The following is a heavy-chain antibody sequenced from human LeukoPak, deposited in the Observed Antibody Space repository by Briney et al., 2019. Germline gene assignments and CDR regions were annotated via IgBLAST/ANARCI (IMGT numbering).Heavy chain of an antibody. D-gene: IGHD2-8*01. Sequence: PGRSLRLSCAAAGFTFSSFVMHWVRQAPGKGLEWVAVISKDGSDKYYVDSVEGRFAISRDNSRNTLYLQMNSLRAEDTAVYFCAKESCTMTNCLGDWGQGTLVTVSS. CDR3: AKESCTMTNCLGD. CDR2: ISKDGSDK. CDR1: GFTFSSFV. J-gene: IGHJ4*02. V-gene: IGHV3-30*18.